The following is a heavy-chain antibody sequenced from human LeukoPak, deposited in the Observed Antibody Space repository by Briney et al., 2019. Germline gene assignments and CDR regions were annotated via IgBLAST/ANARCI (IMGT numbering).Heavy chain of an antibody. CDR2: INPNSGGT. CDR1: GYTFTSHY. J-gene: IGHJ5*02. D-gene: IGHD6-6*01. Sequence: ASVKVSCKASGYTFTSHYMHWVRQAPGQGLEWMGWINPNSGGTNYAQKFQGRVTMTRDTSISTAYMELSRLRSDDTAVYYCARAEYSGSSVLGPWGQGTLVTVSS. CDR3: ARAEYSGSSVLGP. V-gene: IGHV1-2*02.